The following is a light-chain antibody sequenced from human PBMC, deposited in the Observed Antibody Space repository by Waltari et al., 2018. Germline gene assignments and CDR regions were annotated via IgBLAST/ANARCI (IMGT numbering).Light chain of an antibody. Sequence: DIVLTQSPLSLPVTRGEPASLYCRASQSLLHTNGYTDLEWYRQKPGQSPQLLIYLGSKRASGVPDRVSGSGSGKEFTLTISRGEAEDGGVYFCMQALQTPQTFGRGTKVEIK. CDR2: LGS. J-gene: IGKJ1*01. CDR1: QSLLHTNGYTD. V-gene: IGKV2-28*01. CDR3: MQALQTPQT.